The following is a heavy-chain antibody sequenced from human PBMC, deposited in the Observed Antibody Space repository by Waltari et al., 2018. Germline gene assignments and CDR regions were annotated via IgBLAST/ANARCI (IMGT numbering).Heavy chain of an antibody. Sequence: QVQLQQWGAGLLKPSETLSLTCAVYGGSFSGYYWSWIRQPPGKGLEWIGEINHSGSTNYNPSLKSRVTISVDTSKNQFSLKLSSVTAADTAVYYCARGRVALTWGQGTLVTVSS. CDR3: ARGRVALT. J-gene: IGHJ5*02. CDR2: INHSGST. V-gene: IGHV4-34*01. CDR1: GGSFSGYY. D-gene: IGHD3-3*01.